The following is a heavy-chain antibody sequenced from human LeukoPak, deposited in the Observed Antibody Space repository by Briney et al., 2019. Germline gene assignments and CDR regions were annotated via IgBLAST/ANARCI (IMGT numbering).Heavy chain of an antibody. CDR2: INHSGST. CDR1: GGSFSGYY. Sequence: KSSETLSLTCAVYGGSFSGYYWSWIRQPPGKGLEWIGEINHSGSTNYNPSLKSRVTISVDTSKNQFSLKLSSVTAADTAVYYCARGRTTVTTHYYFDYWGQGTLVTVSS. D-gene: IGHD4-17*01. V-gene: IGHV4-34*01. CDR3: ARGRTTVTTHYYFDY. J-gene: IGHJ4*02.